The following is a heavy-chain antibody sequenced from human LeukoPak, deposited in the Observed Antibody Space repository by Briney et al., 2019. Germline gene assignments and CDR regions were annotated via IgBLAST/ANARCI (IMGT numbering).Heavy chain of an antibody. CDR2: ISGSGGST. V-gene: IGHV3-23*01. CDR1: GFTFSSYG. Sequence: PGGSLRLSCAASGFTFSSYGMSWVRQAPGKGLEWVSAISGSGGSTYYADSVKGRFTISRDNSKNTLYLQMNSLRAEDTAVYYCARAVHRYSGYEQSDAFDIWGQGTMVTVSS. D-gene: IGHD5-12*01. CDR3: ARAVHRYSGYEQSDAFDI. J-gene: IGHJ3*02.